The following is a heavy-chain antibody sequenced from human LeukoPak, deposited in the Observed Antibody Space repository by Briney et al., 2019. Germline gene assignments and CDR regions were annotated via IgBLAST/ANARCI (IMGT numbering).Heavy chain of an antibody. D-gene: IGHD3-3*01. CDR1: GYTFNSCG. CDR2: ISNGDT. Sequence: ASVKVSCKASGYTFNSCGISWVRQAPGQGLEWMGWISNGDTNYAQKLQGRVTMTTDTSTSTAYMELRSLRSDDTAVYYCAIDLLLGVAFDYWGQGSLVTVSS. J-gene: IGHJ4*02. CDR3: AIDLLLGVAFDY. V-gene: IGHV1-18*01.